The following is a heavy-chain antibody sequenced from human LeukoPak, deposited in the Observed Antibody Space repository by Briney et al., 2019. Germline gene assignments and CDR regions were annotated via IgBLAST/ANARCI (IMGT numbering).Heavy chain of an antibody. CDR2: ISSSGSTI. CDR3: ARGGSWSGYFSSGYYYGMDV. D-gene: IGHD3-3*01. J-gene: IGHJ6*02. CDR1: GFTFSSYE. V-gene: IGHV3-48*03. Sequence: QAGGSLILSCAASGFTFSSYEMNWVRQAPGKGLEWVSYISSSGSTIYYADSVKGRFTISRDNAKNSLYLQMNSLRAEDTAVYYCARGGSWSGYFSSGYYYGMDVWGQGTTVTVSS.